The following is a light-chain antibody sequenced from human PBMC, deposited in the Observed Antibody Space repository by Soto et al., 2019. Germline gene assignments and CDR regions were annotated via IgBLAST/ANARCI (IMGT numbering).Light chain of an antibody. CDR2: GPS. Sequence: EIVLTQSPGTLSLSPGEGATLSCRASQSVRGSYLAWYQQKPGQAPRLLIYGPSTRATGVPDRFSGSASGADFTLSISRLEPEDFAVNYCQQFGYSPYTFGQGTKLEI. CDR1: QSVRGSY. V-gene: IGKV3-20*01. CDR3: QQFGYSPYT. J-gene: IGKJ2*01.